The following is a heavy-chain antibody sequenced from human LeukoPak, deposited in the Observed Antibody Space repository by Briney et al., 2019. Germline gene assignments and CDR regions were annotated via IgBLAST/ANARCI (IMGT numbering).Heavy chain of an antibody. Sequence: ASVKVSCKASGYTFTGYYMHWVRQAPGQGLEWMGWINPNSGGTNYAQKFQGRVTMTRDTSISTAYMELSRLRSDDTAVYYCARAPVQLERRRYYYYYMDVWGKGTTVTISS. V-gene: IGHV1-2*02. CDR3: ARAPVQLERRRYYYYYMDV. CDR2: INPNSGGT. D-gene: IGHD1-1*01. CDR1: GYTFTGYY. J-gene: IGHJ6*03.